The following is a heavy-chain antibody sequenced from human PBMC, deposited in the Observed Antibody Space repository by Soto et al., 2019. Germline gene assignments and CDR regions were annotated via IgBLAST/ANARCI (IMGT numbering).Heavy chain of an antibody. Sequence: VASVKVSCKASGYTFTSYGISWVRQAPGQGLEWMGWISAYNGNTNYAQKLQGRVTMTTDTSTSTAYMELRSLRSDDTAVYYCARVVGFGELYTNWFDPWGQGTLVTVSS. CDR1: GYTFTSYG. CDR2: ISAYNGNT. D-gene: IGHD3-10*01. J-gene: IGHJ5*02. V-gene: IGHV1-18*01. CDR3: ARVVGFGELYTNWFDP.